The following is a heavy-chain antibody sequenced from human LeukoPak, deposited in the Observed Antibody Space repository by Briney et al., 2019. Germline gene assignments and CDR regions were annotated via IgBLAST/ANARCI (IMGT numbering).Heavy chain of an antibody. D-gene: IGHD5-24*01. CDR2: IIPILGIA. Sequence: ASVKVSCKASGGTLSSYAISWVRQAPGQGLEWMGRIIPILGIANYAQKFQGRVTITADKSTSTAYMELSSLRSEDTAVYYCATGARDGYNYDYWGQGTLVTVSS. CDR1: GGTLSSYA. CDR3: ATGARDGYNYDY. J-gene: IGHJ4*02. V-gene: IGHV1-69*04.